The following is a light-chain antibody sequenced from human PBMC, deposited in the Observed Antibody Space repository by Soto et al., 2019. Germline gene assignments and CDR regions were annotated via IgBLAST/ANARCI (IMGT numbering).Light chain of an antibody. CDR2: AAS. CDR3: QQSCSTPHT. J-gene: IGKJ4*01. CDR1: QSISSY. V-gene: IGKV1-39*01. Sequence: DIQMTQSPSSLSASVGDRVTITCRASQSISSYLNWYQQKPRKAPKLLIYAASSLQSGVPSRFSGSGSGTDFTLTISSLQPEDFATYYCQQSCSTPHTFGGGTKVEIK.